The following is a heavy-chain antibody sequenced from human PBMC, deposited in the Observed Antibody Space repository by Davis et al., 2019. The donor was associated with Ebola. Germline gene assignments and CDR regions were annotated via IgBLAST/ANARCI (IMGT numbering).Heavy chain of an antibody. V-gene: IGHV3-7*01. D-gene: IGHD1-26*01. CDR1: GFTFSGSW. J-gene: IGHJ4*02. CDR3: AVRYRDY. Sequence: PGGSLRLSCVASGFTFSGSWMSWVRQAPGKGLEWVANIKNDGSEKNYVDSVKGRFTISRDNAKNSLYLQMNSLRAEDTAVYYCAVRYRDYWGQGTLVTASS. CDR2: IKNDGSEK.